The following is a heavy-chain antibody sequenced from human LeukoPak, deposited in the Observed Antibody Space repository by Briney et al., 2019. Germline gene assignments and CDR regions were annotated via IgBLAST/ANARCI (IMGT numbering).Heavy chain of an antibody. CDR1: GGSFSGYY. CDR2: INHSGST. D-gene: IGHD2-15*01. J-gene: IGHJ6*02. V-gene: IGHV4-34*01. Sequence: SETLSLTCAAYGGSFSGYYWSWIRQPPGKGLEWIGEINHSGSTNYNPSLKSRVTISVDTSKNQFSLKLSSVTAADTAVYYCARGADCSGGSCFRYYYYYGMDVWGQGTTVTVSS. CDR3: ARGADCSGGSCFRYYYYYGMDV.